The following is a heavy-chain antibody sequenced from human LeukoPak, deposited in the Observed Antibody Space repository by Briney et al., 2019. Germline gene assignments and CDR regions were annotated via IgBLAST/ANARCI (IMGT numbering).Heavy chain of an antibody. J-gene: IGHJ4*02. V-gene: IGHV4-39*07. CDR3: ARASGWYRRYFDY. Sequence: SETLSLTCTVSGGSISSSSYYWGWIRQPPGKGLEWIGEINHSGSTNYNPSLKSRVTISVDTSKNQFSLKLSSVTAADTAVYYCARASGWYRRYFDYWGQGTLVTVSS. D-gene: IGHD6-19*01. CDR2: INHSGST. CDR1: GGSISSSSYY.